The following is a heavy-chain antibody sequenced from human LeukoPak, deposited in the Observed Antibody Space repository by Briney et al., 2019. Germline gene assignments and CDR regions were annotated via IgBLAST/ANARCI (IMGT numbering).Heavy chain of an antibody. D-gene: IGHD2-2*01. CDR3: ARSPSSTRRKRYYYYGMDV. CDR2: MNPNSGNT. J-gene: IGHJ6*02. V-gene: IGHV1-8*01. Sequence: GASVKVSCKASGYTFTSYDINWVRQATGQGLEWMGWMNPNSGNTGYAQKFQGRVTMTRNTSISTAYMELSSLRSEDTAVYYCARSPSSTRRKRYYYYGMDVWGQGPRSPSP. CDR1: GYTFTSYD.